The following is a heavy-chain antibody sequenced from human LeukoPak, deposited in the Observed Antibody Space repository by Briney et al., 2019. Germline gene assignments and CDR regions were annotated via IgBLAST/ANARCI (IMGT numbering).Heavy chain of an antibody. D-gene: IGHD6-19*01. CDR3: ARYSQWLASDY. J-gene: IGHJ4*02. Sequence: ASVKVSCKASGYTFTNYYMHWVRQAPGQGLEWMGLISPGGGSTSYAQKFQGRVTMTSDTSTTTVCMELSSLRSEDTAVYYCARYSQWLASDYWGQGTLVTVSS. CDR2: ISPGGGST. V-gene: IGHV1-46*01. CDR1: GYTFTNYY.